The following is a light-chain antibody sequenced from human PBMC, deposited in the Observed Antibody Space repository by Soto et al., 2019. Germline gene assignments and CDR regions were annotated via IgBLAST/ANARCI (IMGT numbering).Light chain of an antibody. V-gene: IGKV1-39*01. CDR3: QQSYSTPHT. CDR2: AAS. Sequence: DIQMTQSPSSLSASVGDRVTITCRASQSISSYLNWYQQKPGKAPKLLIYAASSLQSGVPSRFSGSGSGTDFTLTISSLQPEDFATYYCQQSYSTPHTVCQGTKVDIK. CDR1: QSISSY. J-gene: IGKJ1*01.